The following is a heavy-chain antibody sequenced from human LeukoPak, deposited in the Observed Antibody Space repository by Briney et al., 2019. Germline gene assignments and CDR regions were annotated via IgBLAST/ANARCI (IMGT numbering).Heavy chain of an antibody. V-gene: IGHV1-69*13. J-gene: IGHJ4*02. D-gene: IGHD3-22*01. Sequence: SVKVSCKASGGTFSSYAISWVRQAPGQGLEWMGGIIPIFGTANYAQKFQGRVTITADESTGTAYMELSSLRSEDTAVYYCARGNYYDSSGYYFYPDYWGQGTLVTVSS. CDR3: ARGNYYDSSGYYFYPDY. CDR1: GGTFSSYA. CDR2: IIPIFGTA.